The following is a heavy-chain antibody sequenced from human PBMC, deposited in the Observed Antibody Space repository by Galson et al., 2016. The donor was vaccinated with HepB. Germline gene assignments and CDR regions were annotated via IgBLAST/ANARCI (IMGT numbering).Heavy chain of an antibody. D-gene: IGHD1-1*01. CDR3: ARGQLIHGFDP. Sequence: SETLSLTCAVSGVSISTDNWWSWVRQPPGKGLEWIGEIYHSGATNCNPSLMSRVTISVDKSKNQFSLNLNPVTAADTAVYYCARGQLIHGFDPWGQGTLVTVSS. CDR2: IYHSGAT. V-gene: IGHV4-4*02. CDR1: GVSISTDNW. J-gene: IGHJ5*02.